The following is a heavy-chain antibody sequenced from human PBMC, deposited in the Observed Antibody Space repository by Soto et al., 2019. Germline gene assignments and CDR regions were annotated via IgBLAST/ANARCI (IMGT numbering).Heavy chain of an antibody. CDR2: INAYNGNT. CDR3: AMVDVYVTPSPQDV. J-gene: IGHJ6*02. D-gene: IGHD3-16*01. Sequence: APLKVSCKASGYSITRYGIGWPRQAPGQGLEWMGWINAYNGNTNYAQNLQGRLTLTTDTSTTTAYMELRSLRSNDTAIYYCAMVDVYVTPSPQDVWGQGTTVTVSS. V-gene: IGHV1-18*01. CDR1: GYSITRYG.